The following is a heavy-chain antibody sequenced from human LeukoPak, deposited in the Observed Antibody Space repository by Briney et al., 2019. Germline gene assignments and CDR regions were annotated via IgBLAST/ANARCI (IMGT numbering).Heavy chain of an antibody. CDR3: ARDRDTRVGPTDIDY. J-gene: IGHJ4*02. V-gene: IGHV3-30*04. CDR2: ISYDGSNK. Sequence: PGRSLRLSCAASGFTFSNYAMHWVRQAPGKGLEGVAVISYDGSNKYYADSVKGRFTISRDNSKNTVYLQMNSLRAEDTAVYYCARDRDTRVGPTDIDYWGQGTLVTVSS. CDR1: GFTFSNYA. D-gene: IGHD5-18*01.